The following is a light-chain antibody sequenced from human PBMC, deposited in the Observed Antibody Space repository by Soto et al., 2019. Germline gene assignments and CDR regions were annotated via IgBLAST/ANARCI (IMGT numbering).Light chain of an antibody. CDR3: QRYNSYSEA. J-gene: IGKJ1*01. Sequence: DIQMTQSPSTVSAYVGDSVTITCRASQTISSWLAWYQQKPGKAPKLLIYKASTLKSGVPSRFSGSGSGTEFTLTISSLQPDDFATYYCQRYNSYSEAFGQGTKVDIK. CDR2: KAS. V-gene: IGKV1-5*03. CDR1: QTISSW.